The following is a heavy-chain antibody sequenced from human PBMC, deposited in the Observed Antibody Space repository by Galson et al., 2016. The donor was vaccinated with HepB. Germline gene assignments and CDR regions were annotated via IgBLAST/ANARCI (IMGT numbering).Heavy chain of an antibody. Sequence: AISGDSVPSNSAAWNWIRQSPSRGLEWLGRTYYRFKWYADYAVSVKSRITFNPDTSRNQFSLQLNSVTPEDTAVYYCARAQGVYDSLAGYFDCWGQGTLVTVSS. CDR1: GDSVPSNSAA. D-gene: IGHD5/OR15-5a*01. J-gene: IGHJ4*02. CDR2: TYYRFKWYA. V-gene: IGHV6-1*01. CDR3: ARAQGVYDSLAGYFDC.